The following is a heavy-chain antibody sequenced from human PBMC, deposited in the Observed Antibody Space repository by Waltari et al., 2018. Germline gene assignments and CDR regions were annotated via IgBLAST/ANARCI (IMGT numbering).Heavy chain of an antibody. CDR3: TRGGDSSNWYPGYFDY. V-gene: IGHV3-74*01. CDR2: IKRYGSST. J-gene: IGHJ4*02. CDR1: GFTLSSYW. Sequence: EVQLVESGGGLVQPGGSLRLSCAASGFTLSSYWMHWVGQAPGKGLVWVSLIKRYGSSTTYADSVKGRFTISRDNAKNTLDLQMNSLRAEDTAVYYCTRGGDSSNWYPGYFDYWGQGTLVTVSS. D-gene: IGHD6-13*01.